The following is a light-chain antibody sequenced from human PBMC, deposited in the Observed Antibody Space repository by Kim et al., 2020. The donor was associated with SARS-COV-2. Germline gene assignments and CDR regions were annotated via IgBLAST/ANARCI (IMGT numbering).Light chain of an antibody. Sequence: ASVNLTCTLSSGSSSYAIAWHQQQPEKGPRYLMKVNSDGSHSKGDGIPDRFSGSSSGAERFLTISSLQSEDEADYYCQTWGTGIVVFGGGTQLTVL. CDR2: VNSDGSH. J-gene: IGLJ2*01. CDR1: SGSSSYA. CDR3: QTWGTGIVV. V-gene: IGLV4-69*01.